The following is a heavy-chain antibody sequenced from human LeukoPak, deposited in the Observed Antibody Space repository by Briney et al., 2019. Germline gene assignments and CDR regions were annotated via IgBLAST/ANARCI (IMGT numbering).Heavy chain of an antibody. V-gene: IGHV4-34*01. Sequence: SETLSLTCAVYGGSFSGYYWSWLRQPPGKGLEWIGEINHSGSTNYNPSLKSRVTISVDTSKNQFSLRLSSVTAADTAVYYCARGRPPPGFYCSSTSCRRVSYYYMDVWGKGTTVTVSS. CDR3: ARGRPPPGFYCSSTSCRRVSYYYMDV. J-gene: IGHJ6*03. CDR2: INHSGST. D-gene: IGHD2-2*01. CDR1: GGSFSGYY.